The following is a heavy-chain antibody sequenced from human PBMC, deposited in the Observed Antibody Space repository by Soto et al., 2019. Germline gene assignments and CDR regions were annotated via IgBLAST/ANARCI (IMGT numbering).Heavy chain of an antibody. CDR2: INAGNGNT. CDR1: GYTFTSYA. V-gene: IGHV1-3*01. Sequence: ASVKVSCKASGYTFTSYAMHWVRQAPGQRLEWMGWINAGNGNTKYSQKFQGRVTITKDTSASTAYMELSSLRSEDTAVYYCARVCCNSGWDQFDYWGQGTLVTVSS. J-gene: IGHJ4*02. CDR3: ARVCCNSGWDQFDY. D-gene: IGHD6-19*01.